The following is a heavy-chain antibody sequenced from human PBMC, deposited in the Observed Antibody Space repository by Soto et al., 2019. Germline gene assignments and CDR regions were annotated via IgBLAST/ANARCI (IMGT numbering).Heavy chain of an antibody. J-gene: IGHJ4*02. CDR1: GFMLSTYS. Sequence: EVQLVESGGDLVQPGGSLRLSCTASGFMLSTYSMNWVRQAPGRGLEWIAYISSGGRNTYYADSVKGRFTISRDNSKDSLYLQMNSLRTEDTALYYCVKVGDSGYFGPFDYWGQGTLVTVSS. CDR3: VKVGDSGYFGPFDY. D-gene: IGHD3-22*01. V-gene: IGHV3-48*04. CDR2: ISSGGRNT.